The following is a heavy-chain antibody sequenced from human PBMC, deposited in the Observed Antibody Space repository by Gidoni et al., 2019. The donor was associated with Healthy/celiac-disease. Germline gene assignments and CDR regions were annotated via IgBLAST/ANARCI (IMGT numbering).Heavy chain of an antibody. CDR2: INPNSGGT. D-gene: IGHD5-18*01. CDR1: GYTFTGYY. CDR3: ARVGYSYGYFDY. Sequence: QVPLVQSGAEVKKPGASVTVSCKASGYTFTGYYMHWVRHAPGQGLEWMGRINPNSGGTNYAQKFQGRVTMTRDTSISTAYMELSRLRSDDTAVYYCARVGYSYGYFDYWGQGTLVTVSS. V-gene: IGHV1-2*06. J-gene: IGHJ4*02.